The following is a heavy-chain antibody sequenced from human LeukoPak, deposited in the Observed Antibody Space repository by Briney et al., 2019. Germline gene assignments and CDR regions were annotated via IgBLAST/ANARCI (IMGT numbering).Heavy chain of an antibody. J-gene: IGHJ4*02. Sequence: GGSLRLSCAASGFTFSSYGMHWVRQAPGKGLEWVAVIWYDGSNKYYADSVKGRFTISRDNSKNTLHLQMNSLRAEDTAVYYCARDESVGQQLPIDYWGQGTLVTVSS. CDR3: ARDESVGQQLPIDY. D-gene: IGHD6-13*01. V-gene: IGHV3-33*01. CDR1: GFTFSSYG. CDR2: IWYDGSNK.